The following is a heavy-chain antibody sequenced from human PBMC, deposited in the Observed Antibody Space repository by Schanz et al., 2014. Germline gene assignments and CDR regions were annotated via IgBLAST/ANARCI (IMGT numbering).Heavy chain of an antibody. CDR2: ISNNGDST. Sequence: VQLVESGGDLVQPGGSLRLSCSASGFTFSTFAMHWVRQAPGKGLEYISAISNNGDSTYYADSVKGRFTISRDNSKNTLYLQLGSLSAEDTAVYFCARDNRYYLFDYWGQGALVTVSS. V-gene: IGHV3-64D*08. CDR3: ARDNRYYLFDY. J-gene: IGHJ4*02. D-gene: IGHD3-16*02. CDR1: GFTFSTFA.